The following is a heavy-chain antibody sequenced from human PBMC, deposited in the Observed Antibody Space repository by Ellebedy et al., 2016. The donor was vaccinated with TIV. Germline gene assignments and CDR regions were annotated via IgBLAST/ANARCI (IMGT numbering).Heavy chain of an antibody. V-gene: IGHV4-30-4*08. CDR3: ARVAFYYYGMDV. J-gene: IGHJ6*02. CDR1: GGSISSSSYY. Sequence: SETLSLTXTVSGGSISSSSYYWGWIRQPPGKGLEWIGYIYYSGSTYYNPSLKSRVTISVDTSKNQFSLKLSSVTAADTAVYYCARVAFYYYGMDVWGQGTTVTVSS. CDR2: IYYSGST.